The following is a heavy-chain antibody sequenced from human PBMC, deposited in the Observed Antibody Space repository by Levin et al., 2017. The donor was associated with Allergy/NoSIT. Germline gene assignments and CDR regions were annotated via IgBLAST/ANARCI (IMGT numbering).Heavy chain of an antibody. CDR1: GGSINTYH. Sequence: PSETLSLTCTVSGGSINTYHWSWIRQTPGKGLEWIGEINQSGSTHYNPSLQSRLTISVDTSRNQFSLKLTTVTAADTAVYYCARGRGGYYYGLGTFSSYFDYWGQGRLVTVSS. J-gene: IGHJ4*02. D-gene: IGHD3-10*01. V-gene: IGHV4-34*01. CDR2: INQSGST. CDR3: ARGRGGYYYGLGTFSSYFDY.